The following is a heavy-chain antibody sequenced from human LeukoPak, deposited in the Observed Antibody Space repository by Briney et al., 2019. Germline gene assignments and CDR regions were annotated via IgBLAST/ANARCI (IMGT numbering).Heavy chain of an antibody. CDR3: ARDGGNRGYMDV. Sequence: PGGSLRLSCAASGFTFSSYEMNWVRQAPGKGLEWVSYISSSGNTIYHADSVKGRFTISRDNAKNTLYLQMNSLRAEDTAVYYCARDGGNRGYMDVWGKGTTVTVSS. CDR1: GFTFSSYE. D-gene: IGHD2/OR15-2a*01. V-gene: IGHV3-48*03. CDR2: ISSSGNTI. J-gene: IGHJ6*03.